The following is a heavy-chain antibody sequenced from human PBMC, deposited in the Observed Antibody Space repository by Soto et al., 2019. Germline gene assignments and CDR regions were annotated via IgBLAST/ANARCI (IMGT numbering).Heavy chain of an antibody. D-gene: IGHD3-16*01. CDR3: ARGLALYDYIWGSYDYYYMDV. CDR2: INHSGST. CDR1: GGSISSSSSY. J-gene: IGHJ6*03. V-gene: IGHV4-39*07. Sequence: SETLSLTCTVSGGSISSSSSYWGWIRQPPGKGLEWIGEINHSGSTNYNPSLKSRVTISVDTSKNQFSLKLSSVTAADTAVYYCARGLALYDYIWGSYDYYYMDVWGKGTTVTVSS.